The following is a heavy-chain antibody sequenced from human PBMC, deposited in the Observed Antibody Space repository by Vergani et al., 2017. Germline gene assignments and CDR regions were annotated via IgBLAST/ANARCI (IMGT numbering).Heavy chain of an antibody. J-gene: IGHJ5*02. CDR3: ARESGGWFDP. CDR2: IYYSGST. D-gene: IGHD1-26*01. CDR1: GGSISSYY. Sequence: QVQLQESGPGLVKPSETLSLTCTVSGGSISSYYWSWIRQPPGKGLEWIGYIYYSGSTNYNPSLKSRVTISVDTSKNQFSLKLSSVTAADTAVYYCARESGGWFDPWGQATLVTVSS. V-gene: IGHV4-59*12.